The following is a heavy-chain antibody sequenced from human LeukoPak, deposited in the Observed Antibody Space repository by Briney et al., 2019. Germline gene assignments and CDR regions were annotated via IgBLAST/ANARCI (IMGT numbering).Heavy chain of an antibody. CDR2: ISGSGSTT. J-gene: IGHJ4*02. CDR3: AKNTGTGGSNSFDY. CDR1: GFTFSSYA. Sequence: GGSLRLSCAATGFTFSSYAMSWVRQAPGKGLEWVSGISGSGSTTYYADSVRGRFTISRDNSKNTQHLQMNSLRAEGTAVYYCAKNTGTGGSNSFDYGGQGTLVTVSS. V-gene: IGHV3-23*01. D-gene: IGHD1-26*01.